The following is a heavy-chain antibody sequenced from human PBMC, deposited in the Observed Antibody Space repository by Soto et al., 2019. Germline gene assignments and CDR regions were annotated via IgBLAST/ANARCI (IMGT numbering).Heavy chain of an antibody. V-gene: IGHV4-59*05. CDR3: ARLPSRHLVDY. Sequence: PSETLSLTCTVSGGSISSYYWSWIRQPPGKGLEWIGSMFYGVSTYYNPSLKSRVTVSVDTSKNQFSLNLRSVTAADTAVYYCARLPSRHLVDYWGQGTLVTVSS. CDR2: MFYGVST. CDR1: GGSISSYY. D-gene: IGHD3-3*02. J-gene: IGHJ4*02.